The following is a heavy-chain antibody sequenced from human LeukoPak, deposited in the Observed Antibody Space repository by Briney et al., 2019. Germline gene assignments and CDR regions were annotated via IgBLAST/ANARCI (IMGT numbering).Heavy chain of an antibody. CDR2: IYTTGST. CDR3: ARSVSYYYDGSARGAFDI. Sequence: KASQTLSLTCTVSGGSISSGSDYWSWIRQPAGKGLEWIARIYTTGSTDYNPSLESRVTISVDTSKNQFSLKLSSVTAADTAVYYCARSVSYYYDGSARGAFDIWGQGTMVTVSS. D-gene: IGHD3-22*01. J-gene: IGHJ3*02. CDR1: GGSISSGSDY. V-gene: IGHV4-61*02.